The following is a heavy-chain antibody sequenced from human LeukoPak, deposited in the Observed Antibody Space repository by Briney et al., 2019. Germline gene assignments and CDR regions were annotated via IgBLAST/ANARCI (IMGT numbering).Heavy chain of an antibody. V-gene: IGHV3-48*03. J-gene: IGHJ4*02. CDR3: ARAHYYDSSAFDY. Sequence: PGGSLRLSCAASGWMHWVRQAPGKGLEWISYISSSGSTIYYADSVKGRFTISRDNAKNSLYLQMNSLRAEDTAVYYCARAHYYDSSAFDYWGQGTLVTVSS. CDR2: ISSSGSTI. CDR1: GW. D-gene: IGHD3-22*01.